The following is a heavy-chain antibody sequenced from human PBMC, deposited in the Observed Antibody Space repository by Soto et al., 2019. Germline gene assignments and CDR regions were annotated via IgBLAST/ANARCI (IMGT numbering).Heavy chain of an antibody. CDR3: ARHVTMVRGVTQTLYYYGMDV. J-gene: IGHJ6*02. CDR2: IYPGDSDT. D-gene: IGHD3-10*01. Sequence: GESLKISCKGSGYSFTSYWIGWVRQMPGKGLEWMGIIYPGDSDTRYSPSFQGQVTISADKSISTAYLQWSSLKASDTAMYYCARHVTMVRGVTQTLYYYGMDVWGQGTTVTVSS. CDR1: GYSFTSYW. V-gene: IGHV5-51*01.